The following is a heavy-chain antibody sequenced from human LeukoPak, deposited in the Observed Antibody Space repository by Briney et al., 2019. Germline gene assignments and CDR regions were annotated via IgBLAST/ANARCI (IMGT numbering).Heavy chain of an antibody. Sequence: SETLSLTCTVSGGSISSGSYYWSWIRQPAGKGLEWIGRIYTSGSTNYNPSLKSRVTISVDTSKNQFSLKLSSVTAADAAVYYCARGAYCSSTSCYLFDYWGQGTLVTVSS. CDR3: ARGAYCSSTSCYLFDY. J-gene: IGHJ4*02. V-gene: IGHV4-61*02. CDR1: GGSISSGSYY. D-gene: IGHD2-2*01. CDR2: IYTSGST.